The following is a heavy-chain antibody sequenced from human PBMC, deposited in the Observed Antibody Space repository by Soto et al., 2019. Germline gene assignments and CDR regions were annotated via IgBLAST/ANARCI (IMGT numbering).Heavy chain of an antibody. J-gene: IGHJ4*02. D-gene: IGHD3-22*01. Sequence: LGGSLRLSCAASGFTFSTYSMNWVRQAPGKGLEWVSFISSSSSYIYYADSVKGRFTISRDNAKNSLYLQMNSLRAEDTAAYYCARDPRRSYESSGYYVSAYWVQGTLVTVS. CDR3: ARDPRRSYESSGYYVSAY. V-gene: IGHV3-21*01. CDR1: GFTFSTYS. CDR2: ISSSSSYI.